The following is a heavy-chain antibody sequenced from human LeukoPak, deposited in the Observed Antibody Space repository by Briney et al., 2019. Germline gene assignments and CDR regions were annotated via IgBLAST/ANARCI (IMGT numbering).Heavy chain of an antibody. CDR1: GFSFSIYF. CDR2: ISRTSEYI. Sequence: GGSLRLSCAASGFSFSIYFMNWVRQAPGKGLDWVSSISRTSEYIHYADSVRGRFAISRDNAKNSVYLQMNSLRAEDTAVYFCAGGGDFDYWGQGILVTVSA. J-gene: IGHJ4*02. D-gene: IGHD3-16*01. CDR3: AGGGDFDY. V-gene: IGHV3-21*01.